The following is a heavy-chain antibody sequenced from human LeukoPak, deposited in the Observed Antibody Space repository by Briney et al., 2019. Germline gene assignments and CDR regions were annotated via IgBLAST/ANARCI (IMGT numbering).Heavy chain of an antibody. Sequence: PGGSLRLSCAASGFTLSDQNMDWVRQAPGKGLEWIGRSRNKANRHSTEYAASVEGRFSISRDDSGNLMYLQMNGLKIEDTALYFCTRDGGERGNSAFDIWGQGTEVTVAS. J-gene: IGHJ3*02. CDR1: GFTLSDQN. CDR2: SRNKANRHST. V-gene: IGHV3-72*01. D-gene: IGHD3-16*01. CDR3: TRDGGERGNSAFDI.